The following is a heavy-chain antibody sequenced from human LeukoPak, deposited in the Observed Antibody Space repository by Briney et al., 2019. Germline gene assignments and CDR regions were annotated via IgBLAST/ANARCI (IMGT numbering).Heavy chain of an antibody. Sequence: SETLSLTCIVSGGSISSYYWSWIRQPAGKGLEWIGRIYTSGSTNYNPSLKSRVTMSVDTSKNQFSLKLSSVTAADTAVYYCARDFSSGIAAAGIIGYWGQGTLVTVSS. CDR3: ARDFSSGIAAAGIIGY. V-gene: IGHV4-4*07. D-gene: IGHD6-13*01. J-gene: IGHJ4*02. CDR1: GGSISSYY. CDR2: IYTSGST.